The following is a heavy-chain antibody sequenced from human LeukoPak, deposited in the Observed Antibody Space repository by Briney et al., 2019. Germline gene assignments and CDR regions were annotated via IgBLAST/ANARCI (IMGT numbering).Heavy chain of an antibody. Sequence: GGSLRLSCTASGFTFGGYAMSWFRQAPGKGLEWVGFIRSKAYGGTTEYAASVKGRFTISRDDSKSIAYLQMNSLKTEDTAVYYCTREFPQESSWYDYFDYWGQGTLVTVSS. D-gene: IGHD6-13*01. V-gene: IGHV3-49*03. J-gene: IGHJ4*02. CDR3: TREFPQESSWYDYFDY. CDR1: GFTFGGYA. CDR2: IRSKAYGGTT.